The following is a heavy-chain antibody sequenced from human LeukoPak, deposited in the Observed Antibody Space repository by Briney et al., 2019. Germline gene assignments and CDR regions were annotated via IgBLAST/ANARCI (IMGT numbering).Heavy chain of an antibody. J-gene: IGHJ4*02. V-gene: IGHV3-30*02. D-gene: IGHD1-7*01. Sequence: AFIRYDGSNKYYADSVKGRFTISRDNSKNTLYLQMNSLRAEDTAVYYCAKAYNWNFLAFDYWGQGTLVTVSS. CDR3: AKAYNWNFLAFDY. CDR2: IRYDGSNK.